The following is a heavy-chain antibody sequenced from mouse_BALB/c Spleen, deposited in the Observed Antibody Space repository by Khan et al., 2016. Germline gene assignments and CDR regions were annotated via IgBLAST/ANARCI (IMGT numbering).Heavy chain of an antibody. CDR2: IDPENGNT. CDR3: ARFGITTVSAMDY. D-gene: IGHD1-1*01. V-gene: IGHV14-3*02. J-gene: IGHJ4*01. CDR1: GFNIKDTY. Sequence: VQLQQSGAELVKPGASVKLSCTASGFNIKDTYIQWVKQRPEQGLEWIGRIDPENGNTKYNPNFQGKATITADTSSNTAYLQLSSLTSEDTAVXYSARFGITTVSAMDYWGQGTSVTVSS.